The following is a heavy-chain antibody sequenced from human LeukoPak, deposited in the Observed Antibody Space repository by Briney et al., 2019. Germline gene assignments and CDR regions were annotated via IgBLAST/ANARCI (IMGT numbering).Heavy chain of an antibody. Sequence: GGSLRLSCAASGFSFSNYGFHWVRQAPGKGLDWVSAISYDGKNIHYADSVKGRFTISRDNSRNTVYLQMNSLRVEDTAVYYCARRGCIGGTCYGNWGQGTLVTVSS. J-gene: IGHJ4*02. V-gene: IGHV3-33*01. CDR1: GFSFSNYG. D-gene: IGHD2-15*01. CDR2: ISYDGKNI. CDR3: ARRGCIGGTCYGN.